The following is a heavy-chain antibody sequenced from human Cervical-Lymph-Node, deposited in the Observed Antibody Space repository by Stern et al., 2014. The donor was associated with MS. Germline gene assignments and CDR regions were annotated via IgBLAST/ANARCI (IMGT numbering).Heavy chain of an antibody. CDR2: VIPIFGTT. J-gene: IGHJ6*02. CDR3: ARDNDDHGMDV. V-gene: IGHV1-69*01. Sequence: EQLVESGAEVKKPGSSVKVSCKASGGTFINHAISWVRQAPGQGLEWMGGVIPIFGTTDYAQKFQGRVTISADDSASTAYMELSSLRSQDTAVYYCARDNDDHGMDVWGQGTTVIVSS. CDR1: GGTFINHA. D-gene: IGHD2-8*01.